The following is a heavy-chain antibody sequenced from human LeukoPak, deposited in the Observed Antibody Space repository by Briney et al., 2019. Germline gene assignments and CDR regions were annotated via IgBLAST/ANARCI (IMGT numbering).Heavy chain of an antibody. J-gene: IGHJ4*02. Sequence: SVKVSCKASGGTFSSYAISWVRQAPGQGLEWTGGIIPIFGTANYAQKFQGRVTITADKSTSTAYMELSSLRSEDTAVYYCARDSWFGELSLDYWGQGTLVTVSS. CDR2: IIPIFGTA. D-gene: IGHD3-10*01. CDR3: ARDSWFGELSLDY. V-gene: IGHV1-69*06. CDR1: GGTFSSYA.